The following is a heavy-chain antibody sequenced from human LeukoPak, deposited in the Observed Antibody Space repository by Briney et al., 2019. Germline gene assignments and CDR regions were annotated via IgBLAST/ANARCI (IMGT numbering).Heavy chain of an antibody. CDR3: AKALAIAVALCD. D-gene: IGHD6-19*01. Sequence: GGSLRLSCAASGFTFSSYAMSWVRQAPGKGLEWVSAISGSGGSTYYADSVKGRSTISRDNSKNTLYLQMNSLRAEDTAVYYCAKALAIAVALCDWGQGTLVTVSS. CDR1: GFTFSSYA. CDR2: ISGSGGST. J-gene: IGHJ4*02. V-gene: IGHV3-23*01.